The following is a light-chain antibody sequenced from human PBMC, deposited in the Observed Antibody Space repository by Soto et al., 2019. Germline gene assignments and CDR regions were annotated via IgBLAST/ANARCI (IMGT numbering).Light chain of an antibody. Sequence: DIVLTQSPGTLSLSPGERATLSCRASQSVSSNLAWYQQKPGQAPRLLIYGASIRATGIPARFSGSGSGTEFTLTISTLQSEDFAIYYCQHYNNWPPWTFGRGTKVDIK. CDR3: QHYNNWPPWT. CDR2: GAS. V-gene: IGKV3-15*01. CDR1: QSVSSN. J-gene: IGKJ1*01.